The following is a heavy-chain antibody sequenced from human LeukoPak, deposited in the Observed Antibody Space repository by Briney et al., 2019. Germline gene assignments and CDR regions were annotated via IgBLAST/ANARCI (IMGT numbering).Heavy chain of an antibody. J-gene: IGHJ5*02. D-gene: IGHD2-15*01. CDR3: ARAQSHVVVVAATCLFDP. Sequence: PGGSLSLSCAASGFTFSSYGMHWVRQAPGKGLEWVEFIRYDGSNKYYADSVKGRFTISRDNSKNTLYLHVNSLRPEDTAVYYCARAQSHVVVVAATCLFDPWGQGTLVTVSS. CDR1: GFTFSSYG. V-gene: IGHV3-30*02. CDR2: IRYDGSNK.